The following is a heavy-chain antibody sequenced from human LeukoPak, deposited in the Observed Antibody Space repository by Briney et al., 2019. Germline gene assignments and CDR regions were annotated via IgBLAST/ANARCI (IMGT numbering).Heavy chain of an antibody. Sequence: GGSLRLSCVASGFTFRSHAMNWVRQAPGKGLEWVSSISGSGTYIYYADSVKGRFTISRDNTKNSVSLQMSSLRAEDTAVYYCARERGSLAYWGQGTLVTVSS. J-gene: IGHJ4*02. V-gene: IGHV3-21*01. CDR3: ARERGSLAY. CDR1: GFTFRSHA. D-gene: IGHD3-16*01. CDR2: ISGSGTYI.